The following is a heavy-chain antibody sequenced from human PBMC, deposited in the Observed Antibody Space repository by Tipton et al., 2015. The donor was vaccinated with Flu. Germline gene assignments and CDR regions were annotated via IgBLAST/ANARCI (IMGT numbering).Heavy chain of an antibody. CDR2: QYYTGST. CDR3: AAGDAYDSGGFHPYFDY. Sequence: LRLSCTVSGVSISTYYWTWIRQPPGKGLEWITYQYYTGSTNYNPSLKSRVTISIDTSKNQFSLRLNSVTAADTAVYYCAAGDAYDSGGFHPYFDYWGQGILVTVSS. CDR1: GVSISTYY. D-gene: IGHD3-22*01. J-gene: IGHJ4*02. V-gene: IGHV4-59*01.